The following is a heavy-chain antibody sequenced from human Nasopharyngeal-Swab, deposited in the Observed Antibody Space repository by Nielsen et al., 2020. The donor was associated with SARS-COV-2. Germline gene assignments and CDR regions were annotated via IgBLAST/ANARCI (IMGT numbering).Heavy chain of an antibody. CDR2: IYYSGST. D-gene: IGHD3-16*02. CDR3: ARQENYDYVWGSCRLNWFDP. J-gene: IGHJ5*02. Sequence: WIRQPPGKGLEWIGYIYYSGSTYYNPSLKSRVTISVDTSKNQFSLKLSSVTAADTAVYYCARQENYDYVWGSCRLNWFDPWGQGTLVTVPS. V-gene: IGHV4-30-4*01.